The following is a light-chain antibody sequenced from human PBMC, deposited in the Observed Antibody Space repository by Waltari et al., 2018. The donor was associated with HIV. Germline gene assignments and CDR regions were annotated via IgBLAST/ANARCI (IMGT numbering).Light chain of an antibody. V-gene: IGLV2-8*01. CDR1: SSDVGGYNS. Sequence: QSALTQAPSASGSPGQSVTISCTGTSSDVGGYNSVSWYQQHPGKAPKLMIYEVSKRPSGVPYRFAGSKSGNTASLTVSGLQAEDEADYYCSSYAGSNNFVFGTGTKVTVL. J-gene: IGLJ1*01. CDR3: SSYAGSNNFV. CDR2: EVS.